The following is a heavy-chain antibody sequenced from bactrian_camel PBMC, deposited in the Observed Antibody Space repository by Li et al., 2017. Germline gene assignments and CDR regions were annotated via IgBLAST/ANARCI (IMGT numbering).Heavy chain of an antibody. Sequence: QLVESGGGSVQAGGSLRLSCEVSGFDYSIYSSYSMGWFRQAPGKGLEWVSTINSRGGSTYYVDSVKGRFTISRDNAKNTVYLQMNSLASEDTALYFCVTRVNSAGPAWGQGTQVTVS. CDR2: INSRGGST. V-gene: IGHV3S25*01. J-gene: IGHJ4*01. CDR1: GFDYSIYSSYS. D-gene: IGHD2*01. CDR3: VTRVNSAGPA.